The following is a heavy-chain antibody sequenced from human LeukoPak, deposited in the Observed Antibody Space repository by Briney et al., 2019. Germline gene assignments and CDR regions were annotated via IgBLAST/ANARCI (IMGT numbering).Heavy chain of an antibody. D-gene: IGHD1-26*01. V-gene: IGHV4-30-4*01. J-gene: IGHJ4*02. CDR3: ARRGEWELPRDY. CDR1: GGSISSGDYY. CDR2: IYYSGST. Sequence: SETLSLTCTVSGGSISSGDYYWSWIRQPPGKGLEWIGHIYYSGSTYYNPSLKSRVTISVDTSKNQFSLKLSSVTAADTAVYYCARRGEWELPRDYWGQGTLVTVSS.